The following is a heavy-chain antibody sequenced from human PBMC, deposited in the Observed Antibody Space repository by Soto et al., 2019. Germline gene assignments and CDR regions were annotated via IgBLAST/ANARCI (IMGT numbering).Heavy chain of an antibody. CDR1: GFTVSNNY. J-gene: IGHJ6*04. CDR3: ARDPGVNWA. V-gene: IGHV3-66*01. D-gene: IGHD2-8*01. CDR2: MYSGGET. Sequence: EVQLVESGGGLVQPGGSLRLSCVASGFTVSNNYMTWVRQAPGKGLEWVSNMYSGGETFYTDSLKGRFTISRDSSTNTLYLQMDNVRAEDTAVYYCARDPGVNWAWGKGTTVTVSS.